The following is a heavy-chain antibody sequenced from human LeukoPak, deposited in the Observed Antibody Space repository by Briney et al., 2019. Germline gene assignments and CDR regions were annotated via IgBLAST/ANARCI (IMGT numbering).Heavy chain of an antibody. CDR1: GFTFSDSY. CDR3: ARALTTSWYYFDY. D-gene: IGHD2-2*01. V-gene: IGHV3-11*06. J-gene: IGHJ4*02. Sequence: SGGSLRLSCAASGFTFSDSYMSWIRQAPGKGLEWVSTITSGSSYTNYGDSVKGRFTISRDNAKNSLYLQMNSLRAEDTAVYYCARALTTSWYYFDYWGQGTLVTVSS. CDR2: ITSGSSYT.